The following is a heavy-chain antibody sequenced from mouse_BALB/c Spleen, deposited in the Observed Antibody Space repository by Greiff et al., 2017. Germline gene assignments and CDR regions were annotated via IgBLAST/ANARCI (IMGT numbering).Heavy chain of an antibody. CDR2: ISYDGSN. D-gene: IGHD2-1*01. J-gene: IGHJ2*01. Sequence: EVKLQESGPGLVKPSQSLSLTCSVTGYSITSGYYWNWIRQFPGNKLEWMGYISYDGSNNYNPSLKNRISITRDTSKNQFFLKLNSVTTEDTATYYCARAYGNYVGYWGQGTTLTVSS. CDR3: ARAYGNYVGY. CDR1: GYSITSGYY. V-gene: IGHV3-6*02.